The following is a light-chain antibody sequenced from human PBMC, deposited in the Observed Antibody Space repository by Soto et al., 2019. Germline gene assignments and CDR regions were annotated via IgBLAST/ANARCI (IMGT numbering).Light chain of an antibody. J-gene: IGKJ1*01. CDR1: QSVSSSY. CDR2: GAS. Sequence: EIVLTQSPGTLSLSPGERATLSCRASQSVSSSYLAWYQQKPGQAPRLLIYGASSRATGIPARFSGSGSGTDFTLTISRLEPEDFAVYYCQQYGSSSWTFGQGTKVEFK. V-gene: IGKV3-20*01. CDR3: QQYGSSSWT.